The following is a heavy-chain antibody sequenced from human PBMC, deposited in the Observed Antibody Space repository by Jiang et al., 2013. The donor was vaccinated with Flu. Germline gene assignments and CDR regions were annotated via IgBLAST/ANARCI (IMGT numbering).Heavy chain of an antibody. CDR2: ICYNGST. CDR1: GGSVSSGTYY. Sequence: GLVKPSETLSLTCTVSGGSVSSGTYYWSWIRQPPGKGLEWIGYICYNGSTNYNPSLKSRVTISVDTSKNQFSLKLSSVTAADTAVYYCARGFGGSNWYWDWGQGTLVTVSS. V-gene: IGHV4-61*01. J-gene: IGHJ4*02. D-gene: IGHD6-13*01. CDR3: ARGFGGSNWYWD.